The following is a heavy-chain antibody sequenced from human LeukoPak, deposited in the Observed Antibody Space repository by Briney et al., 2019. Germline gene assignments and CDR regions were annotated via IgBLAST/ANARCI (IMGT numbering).Heavy chain of an antibody. Sequence: SETLSLTCTVSGGSISSYYWSWIRQPPGKGLEWIGYIYTSGSTNYNPSLKSRVTISVDTSKNQFSLKLSSVTAADTAVYYCARLDYYCSGSYCYVDYWGQGTLVTVSS. V-gene: IGHV4-4*09. J-gene: IGHJ4*02. CDR1: GGSISSYY. CDR2: IYTSGST. CDR3: ARLDYYCSGSYCYVDY. D-gene: IGHD3-10*01.